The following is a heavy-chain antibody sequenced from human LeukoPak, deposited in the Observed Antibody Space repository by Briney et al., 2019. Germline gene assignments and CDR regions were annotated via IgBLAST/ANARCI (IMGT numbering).Heavy chain of an antibody. CDR1: GGSISSGSYY. V-gene: IGHV4-61*02. CDR2: ISTSGST. Sequence: SETLSLTCTVSGGSISSGSYYWTWIRQPAGKGLEWVGRISTSGSTNYNPSLQSRVTISVDTSKNQFSLKLSSVTAADTAVYYCARSVCSSTSCYHYYYYYMDVWGRGTTVTVSS. CDR3: ARSVCSSTSCYHYYYYYMDV. D-gene: IGHD2-2*01. J-gene: IGHJ6*03.